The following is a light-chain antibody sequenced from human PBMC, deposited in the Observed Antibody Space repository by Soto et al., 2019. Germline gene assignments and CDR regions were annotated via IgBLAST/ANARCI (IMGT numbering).Light chain of an antibody. CDR1: SSNIGSNT. J-gene: IGLJ2*01. V-gene: IGLV1-44*01. CDR2: SNN. Sequence: QAVVTQPPSASGTPGQRVTISCSGSSSNIGSNTVNWYQQLPGTAPKLLIYSNNQRPSGVPDRFSGSKSGTSASLAISGLQSEDEADYSCAAWDDSLSGVVFGGGTKLTVL. CDR3: AAWDDSLSGVV.